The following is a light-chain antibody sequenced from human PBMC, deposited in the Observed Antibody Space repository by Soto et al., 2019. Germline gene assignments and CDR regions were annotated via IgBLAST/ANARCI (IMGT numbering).Light chain of an antibody. V-gene: IGKV3D-15*01. CDR3: QHYNNWPPWT. CDR2: GAS. J-gene: IGKJ1*01. CDR1: QSVRNN. Sequence: EVVMTQTPATLSVSPGERATLSCRASQSVRNNLAWYQQKPGQAPRLLIYGASTRATGIPARFSGSGSGREFTLTISSLQSEDFAVYYCQHYNNWPPWTFCQGTKVEVK.